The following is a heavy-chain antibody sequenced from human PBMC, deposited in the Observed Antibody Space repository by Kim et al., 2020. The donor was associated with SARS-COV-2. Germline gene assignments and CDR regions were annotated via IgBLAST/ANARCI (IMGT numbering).Heavy chain of an antibody. J-gene: IGHJ6*03. CDR2: IYYSGST. V-gene: IGHV4-59*01. CDR1: GGSISSYY. CDR3: ARGIAAAGRREYPYYYYY. Sequence: SETLSLTCTVSGGSISSYYWSWIRQPPGKGLEWIGYIYYSGSTNYNPSLKSRVTISVDTSKNQFSLKLSSVTAADTAGYYWARGIAAAGRREYPYYYYY. D-gene: IGHD6-13*01.